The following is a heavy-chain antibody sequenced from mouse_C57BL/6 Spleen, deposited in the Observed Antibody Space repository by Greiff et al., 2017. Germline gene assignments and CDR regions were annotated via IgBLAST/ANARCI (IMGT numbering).Heavy chain of an antibody. D-gene: IGHD1-1*01. CDR1: GYTFTSYW. Sequence: QVQLQQPGAELVMPGASVKLSCKASGYTFTSYWMHWVKQRPGQGLEWIGEIDPSDSYTNYNQKFKGKSTLTVDKSSSTAYMQLSSLTSEDSAVYDCARRITTVVATGNYVDYWGQGTTLTVSS. CDR3: ARRITTVVATGNYVDY. CDR2: IDPSDSYT. V-gene: IGHV1-69*01. J-gene: IGHJ2*01.